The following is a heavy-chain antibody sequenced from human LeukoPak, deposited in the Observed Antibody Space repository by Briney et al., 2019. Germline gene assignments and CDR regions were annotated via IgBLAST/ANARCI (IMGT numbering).Heavy chain of an antibody. Sequence: SETLSLTCTVSGGSISSYYWSWIRQPAGKGLEWIGRIYTSGSTNYNPSLKSRVTMSVDTSKSQFSLKLSSVTAADTAVYYCARVHCSSTSCYRYWFDPWGQGTLVTVSS. CDR2: IYTSGST. CDR3: ARVHCSSTSCYRYWFDP. V-gene: IGHV4-4*07. CDR1: GGSISSYY. J-gene: IGHJ5*02. D-gene: IGHD2-2*01.